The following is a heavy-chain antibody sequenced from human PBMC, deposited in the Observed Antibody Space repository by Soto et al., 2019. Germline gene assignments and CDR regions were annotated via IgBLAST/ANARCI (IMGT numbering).Heavy chain of an antibody. CDR1: GFTFNNFW. CDR3: VRDIR. V-gene: IGHV3-74*01. Sequence: EVQLAESGGGLVQPGGSLRLSCAASGFTFNNFWMYWVRQTPEKGLVWVSGINSDGTTTIYADSVQGRFTISRDNAKNTLYLQMNSLTVEDTAIYYCVRDIRWGQGTLVTVSS. J-gene: IGHJ4*02. CDR2: INSDGTTT.